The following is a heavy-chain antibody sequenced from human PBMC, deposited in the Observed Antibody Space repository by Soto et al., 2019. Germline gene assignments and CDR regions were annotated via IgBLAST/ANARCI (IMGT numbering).Heavy chain of an antibody. CDR3: AKVGTYYDILTGYYKADYFDY. Sequence: QVQLVESGGGVVQPGRSLRLSCAASGFTFSSYGMHWVRQAPGKGLEWAAVISYDGSNKYYADSVKGRFTISRDNSKNTLYLQMNSLRAEDTAVYYCAKVGTYYDILTGYYKADYFDYWGQGTLVTVSS. D-gene: IGHD3-9*01. V-gene: IGHV3-30*18. CDR1: GFTFSSYG. CDR2: ISYDGSNK. J-gene: IGHJ4*02.